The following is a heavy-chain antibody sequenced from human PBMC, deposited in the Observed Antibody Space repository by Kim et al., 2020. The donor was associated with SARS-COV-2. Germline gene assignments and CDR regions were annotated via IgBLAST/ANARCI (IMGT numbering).Heavy chain of an antibody. D-gene: IGHD6-6*01. Sequence: SRVTLSVDTSKNQFSLKLSSVTAADTAVYYCARGPGSSSSGNYYYGMDVWGQGTTVTVSS. CDR3: ARGPGSSSSGNYYYGMDV. J-gene: IGHJ6*02. V-gene: IGHV4-34*01.